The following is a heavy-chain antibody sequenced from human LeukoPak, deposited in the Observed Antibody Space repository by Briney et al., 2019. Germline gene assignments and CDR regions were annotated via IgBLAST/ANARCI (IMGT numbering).Heavy chain of an antibody. CDR1: GGSISSSNW. CDR3: ARDYCSSTSCYSALDY. Sequence: SETLSLTCAVSGGSISSSNWWSWVRQSPGEGLEWIGEIYHSGSTNYNPSLKSRVTISVDKSKNQLSLKLTSVNVADTAIYHCARDYCSSTSCYSALDYWGQGILVTVSS. CDR2: IYHSGST. J-gene: IGHJ4*02. V-gene: IGHV4-4*02. D-gene: IGHD2-2*01.